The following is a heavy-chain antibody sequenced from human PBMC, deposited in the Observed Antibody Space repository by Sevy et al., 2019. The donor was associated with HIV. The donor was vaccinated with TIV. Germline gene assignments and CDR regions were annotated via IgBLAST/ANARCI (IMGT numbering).Heavy chain of an antibody. CDR2: IIPIFGTA. V-gene: IGHV1-69*13. Sequence: ASVKVSCKASGGTFSSYAISWVRQAPGQGLEWMGGIIPIFGTANYAQKFQGRVTITADESTSTAYMVLGSLRSEDTAVYYCARDHYDYVWGSYRSGWFDPWGQGTLVTVSS. CDR1: GGTFSSYA. D-gene: IGHD3-16*02. CDR3: ARDHYDYVWGSYRSGWFDP. J-gene: IGHJ5*02.